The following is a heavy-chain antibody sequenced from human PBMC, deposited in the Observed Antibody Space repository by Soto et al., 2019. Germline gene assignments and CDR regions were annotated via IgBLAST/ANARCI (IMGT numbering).Heavy chain of an antibody. J-gene: IGHJ3*02. V-gene: IGHV4-59*01. Sequence: SETLSLTCTVSGASISSSYWSWIRQSPGKGLEWIGYVYYSGSTNYNPSLQSRVTISVDTSKNQFSLKLSSVTAADTAVYYCARGYYDSRGQSNTFDIWGQGTMVTVS. CDR3: ARGYYDSRGQSNTFDI. CDR1: GASISSSY. CDR2: VYYSGST. D-gene: IGHD3-22*01.